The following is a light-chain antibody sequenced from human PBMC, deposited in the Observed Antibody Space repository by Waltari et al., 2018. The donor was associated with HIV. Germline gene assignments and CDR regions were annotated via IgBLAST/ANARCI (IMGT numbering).Light chain of an antibody. CDR2: DNN. J-gene: IGLJ3*02. V-gene: IGLV1-51*01. CDR3: ATWDSSLSAGVV. Sequence: QSVLTQPPSVSPAPGPAVPISCSGSRSTLGPSSVSSYQQLPGTAPKLLIYDNNKRPSGIPDRFSGSKSGTSATLDITGLQTGDEADYYCATWDSSLSAGVVFGGGTKLTVL. CDR1: RSTLGPSS.